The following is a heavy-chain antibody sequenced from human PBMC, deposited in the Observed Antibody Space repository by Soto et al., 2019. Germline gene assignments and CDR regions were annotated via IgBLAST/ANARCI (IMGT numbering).Heavy chain of an antibody. V-gene: IGHV5-10-1*01. CDR1: GYSFAGYW. J-gene: IGHJ4*02. D-gene: IGHD3-22*01. CDR3: ARQIYDSDTGPNFQYYFDS. Sequence: ESLKISCKGSGYSFAGYWITWVRQKPGKGLEWMGRIDPSDSQTYYSPSFRGHVTISVTKSITTVFLQWSSLRASDTAMYYCARQIYDSDTGPNFQYYFDSWGQGAPVTVSS. CDR2: IDPSDSQT.